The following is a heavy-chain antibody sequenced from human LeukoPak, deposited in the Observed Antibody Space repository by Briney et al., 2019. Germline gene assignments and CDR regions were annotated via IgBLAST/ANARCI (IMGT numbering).Heavy chain of an antibody. Sequence: GGSLRLSCAASGVTLSSNYMSWVRQGPGEGLEWGSVIYIGGSAYYADSATCRFSISREDAKNTLYLQMSSLHAEDSAGYNCARAMYYDFCRVLDYWGQGTLVPVSS. J-gene: IGHJ4*02. CDR2: IYIGGSA. V-gene: IGHV3-53*01. CDR1: GVTLSSNY. D-gene: IGHD3-3*01. CDR3: ARAMYYDFCRVLDY.